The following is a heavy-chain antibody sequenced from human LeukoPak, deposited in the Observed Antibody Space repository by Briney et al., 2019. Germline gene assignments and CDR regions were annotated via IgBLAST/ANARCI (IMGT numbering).Heavy chain of an antibody. CDR3: ARGFSTGWTDFDY. CDR1: GGSISSTFSY. V-gene: IGHV4-39*07. Sequence: SETLSLTCTVSGGSISSTFSYWGWIRQPPGKGLEWIGSIYYSGTTYYNPSLASRITISVDTSNNQFSLNLSSVTAADTAVYYCARGFSTGWTDFDYWGQGTPVTVSS. D-gene: IGHD2-8*02. J-gene: IGHJ4*02. CDR2: IYYSGTT.